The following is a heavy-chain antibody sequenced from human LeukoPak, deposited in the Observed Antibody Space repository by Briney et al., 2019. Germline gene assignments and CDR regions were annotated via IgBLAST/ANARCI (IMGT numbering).Heavy chain of an antibody. CDR3: ARISCIGYPFDY. CDR1: GYTFTGYY. D-gene: IGHD1-1*01. Sequence: GASVKVSCKASGYTFTGYYIHWVRQAPGQGLEWMGWINPNSGGTNYAQKFQGRVTMTRDTSTSTAYMELSRLRSDDTAVYYCARISCIGYPFDYWGQGTLVTVSS. V-gene: IGHV1-2*02. J-gene: IGHJ4*02. CDR2: INPNSGGT.